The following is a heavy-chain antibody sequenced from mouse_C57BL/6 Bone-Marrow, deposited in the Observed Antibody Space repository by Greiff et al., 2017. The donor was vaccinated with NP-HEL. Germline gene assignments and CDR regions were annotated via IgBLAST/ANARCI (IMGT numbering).Heavy chain of an antibody. D-gene: IGHD1-1*01. CDR3: ARWGYYGSRGDYYAMDY. J-gene: IGHJ4*01. CDR2: INPNNGGT. V-gene: IGHV1-22*01. Sequence: EVQLQQSGPELVKPGASVKMSCKASGYTFTDYNMHWVKQSHGKSLEWIGYINPNNGGTSYNQKFKGKATLTVNKSSSTAYMELRSLTSEDSAVYYCARWGYYGSRGDYYAMDYWGQGTSVTVSS. CDR1: GYTFTDYN.